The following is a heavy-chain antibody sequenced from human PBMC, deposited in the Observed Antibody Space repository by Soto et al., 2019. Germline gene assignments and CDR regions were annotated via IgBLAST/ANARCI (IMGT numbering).Heavy chain of an antibody. Sequence: EVQLVESGGGLVQPGGSLRLSCAASGLTFSSYSMNWVRQAPGKGLEWVSYISSSRSTINYADSVKGRFTISRDNAKNALYLQVNSLGDEDTAVYYCARGGRICDYWAQGTLVTVSS. CDR3: ARGGRICDY. J-gene: IGHJ4*02. CDR1: GLTFSSYS. D-gene: IGHD1-26*01. CDR2: ISSSRSTI. V-gene: IGHV3-48*02.